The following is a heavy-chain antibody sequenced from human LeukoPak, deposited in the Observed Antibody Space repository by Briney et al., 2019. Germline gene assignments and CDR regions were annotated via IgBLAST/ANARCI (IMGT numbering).Heavy chain of an antibody. J-gene: IGHJ4*02. Sequence: GGSLRLSCAASGFTFSSYAMSWVRQAPGKGLEWVSSISSSSSYIYYADSVKGRFTISRDNAKNSLYLQMNSLRAEDTAVYYCARDQRYYDSSSPNDYWGQGTLVTVSS. V-gene: IGHV3-21*01. D-gene: IGHD3-22*01. CDR1: GFTFSSYA. CDR3: ARDQRYYDSSSPNDY. CDR2: ISSSSSYI.